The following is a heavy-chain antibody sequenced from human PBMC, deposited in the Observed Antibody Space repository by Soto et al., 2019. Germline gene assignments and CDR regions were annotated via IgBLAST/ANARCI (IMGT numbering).Heavy chain of an antibody. Sequence: PSETQSLTCAVYGGSFSGYYWSWIRQPPGKGLEWIGEINHSGSTNYNPSLKSRVTISVDTSKNQFSLKLSSVTAADTAVYYCARCSSTSRYGMDVWGQGTTVTVSS. CDR1: GGSFSGYY. CDR2: INHSGST. CDR3: ARCSSTSRYGMDV. J-gene: IGHJ6*02. V-gene: IGHV4-34*01. D-gene: IGHD2-2*01.